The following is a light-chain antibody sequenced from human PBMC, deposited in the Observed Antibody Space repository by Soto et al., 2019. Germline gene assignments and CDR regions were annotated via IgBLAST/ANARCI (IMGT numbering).Light chain of an antibody. CDR2: DVI. CDR3: TSYTSSNTQV. J-gene: IGLJ2*01. V-gene: IGLV2-14*01. Sequence: QSVLTQPASGSGSPGQSITISCTGTSSDVGAYNFVSWYQQYPGKAPKLMIYDVINRPSGVSNRFSGSKSGTTASLTISGLQAEGEADYYCTSYTSSNTQVFGGGTKVTVL. CDR1: SSDVGAYNF.